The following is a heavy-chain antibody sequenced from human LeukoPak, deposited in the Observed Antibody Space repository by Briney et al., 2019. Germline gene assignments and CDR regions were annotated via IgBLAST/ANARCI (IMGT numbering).Heavy chain of an antibody. CDR1: GFTFDDYG. D-gene: IGHD6-13*01. Sequence: GGSLRLSCAASGFTFDDYGMSWVRQAPGKGLEWVSGINWNGGNTGCADSVKGRFTISRDNAKNSLYLQMNSLRAEDTALYYCARDSSSWTPFYWGQGTLVTVSS. CDR2: INWNGGNT. J-gene: IGHJ4*02. V-gene: IGHV3-20*04. CDR3: ARDSSSWTPFY.